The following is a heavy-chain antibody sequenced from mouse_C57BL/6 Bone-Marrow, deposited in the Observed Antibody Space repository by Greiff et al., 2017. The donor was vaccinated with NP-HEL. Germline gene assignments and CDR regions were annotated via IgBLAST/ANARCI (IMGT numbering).Heavy chain of an antibody. CDR3: ARGDGYYRYWYFDV. CDR1: GYTFTSYG. CDR2: IYPRSGNT. J-gene: IGHJ1*03. V-gene: IGHV1-81*01. D-gene: IGHD2-3*01. Sequence: VQLQQSGAELARPGASVKLSCKASGYTFTSYGISWVKQRTGQGLEWIGEIYPRSGNTYYNEKFKGKATLTADKSSSTAYMELRSLTSEDSAVYFCARGDGYYRYWYFDVWGTGTTVTVSS.